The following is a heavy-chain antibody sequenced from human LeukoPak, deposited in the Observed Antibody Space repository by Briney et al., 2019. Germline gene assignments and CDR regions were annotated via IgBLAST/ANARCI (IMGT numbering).Heavy chain of an antibody. CDR3: ARLRYYGMDV. Sequence: GRSLRLSCAASGFTFDDYAMHWVRQAPGKGLEWVSVISWNSGSIGYADSVKGRFTISRDNAKNSLYLQMNSLRAEDTAVYYCARLRYYGMDVWGQGTTVTVSS. V-gene: IGHV3-9*01. D-gene: IGHD2-15*01. CDR1: GFTFDDYA. J-gene: IGHJ6*02. CDR2: ISWNSGSI.